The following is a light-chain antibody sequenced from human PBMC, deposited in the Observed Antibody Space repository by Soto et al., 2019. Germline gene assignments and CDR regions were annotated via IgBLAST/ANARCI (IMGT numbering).Light chain of an antibody. CDR3: AAWDDSLNGAV. Sequence: QLVLTQPPSASGTPGQRVTISCSGSSSNIGSNTVNWYQQLPGTAPKLLIYSNNQRPSGVPDRFSGSKSGTSASLAISGPQSEDEADYYCAAWDDSLNGAVFGGGTQLTVL. CDR2: SNN. CDR1: SSNIGSNT. J-gene: IGLJ7*01. V-gene: IGLV1-44*01.